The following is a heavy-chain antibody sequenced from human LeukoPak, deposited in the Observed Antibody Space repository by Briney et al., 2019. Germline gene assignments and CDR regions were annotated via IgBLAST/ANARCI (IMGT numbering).Heavy chain of an antibody. Sequence: ASVKVSCKASGYTFTSYYMHWVRQAPGQGLEWMGIINPSGGSTSYAQKFQGRVTMTRDTSTSTVYMELSSLRSEDTAVYYCAREPHLGTAMVTWGQIGAYFDYWGQGTLVTVSS. CDR3: AREPHLGTAMVTWGQIGAYFDY. D-gene: IGHD5-18*01. CDR1: GYTFTSYY. V-gene: IGHV1-46*01. CDR2: INPSGGST. J-gene: IGHJ4*02.